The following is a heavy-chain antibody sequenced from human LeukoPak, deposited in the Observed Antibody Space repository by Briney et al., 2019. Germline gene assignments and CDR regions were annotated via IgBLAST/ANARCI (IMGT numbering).Heavy chain of an antibody. V-gene: IGHV5-51*01. Sequence: GESLKISCKGSGYSFTSYWIGWVRQMPGKGLEWMGIIYPGDSDTRYSPSFQGQVTISADKSISTAYLQWSSLKASDTAMYYCARGASYCSSISCYPDYWGQGTLVTVSS. D-gene: IGHD2-2*01. CDR3: ARGASYCSSISCYPDY. CDR1: GYSFTSYW. CDR2: IYPGDSDT. J-gene: IGHJ4*02.